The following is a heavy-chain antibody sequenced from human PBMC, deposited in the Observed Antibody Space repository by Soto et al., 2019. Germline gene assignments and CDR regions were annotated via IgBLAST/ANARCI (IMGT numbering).Heavy chain of an antibody. CDR2: ISGSGGST. Sequence: HPGGSLRLSCAASGFTFSSYAMSWVRQAPGKGLEWVSAISGSGGSTYYADSVKGRFTISRDNSKNTLYLQMNSLRAEDTAVYYCAKADERLWGLGFDYWGQGTLVTVSS. J-gene: IGHJ4*02. D-gene: IGHD2-21*02. CDR3: AKADERLWGLGFDY. CDR1: GFTFSSYA. V-gene: IGHV3-23*01.